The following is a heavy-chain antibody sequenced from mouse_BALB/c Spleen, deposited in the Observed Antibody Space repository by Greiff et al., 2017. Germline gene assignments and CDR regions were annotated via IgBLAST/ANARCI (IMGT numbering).Heavy chain of an antibody. V-gene: IGHV1-54*01. CDR3: ARSGIYYYGSSYSYAMDY. CDR2: INPGSGGT. CDR1: GYAFTNYL. Sequence: VQLVESGAELVRPGTSVKVSCKASGYAFTNYLIEWVKQRPGQGLEWIGVINPGSGGTNYNEKFKGKATLTADKSSSTAYMQLSSLTSDDSAVYFCARSGIYYYGSSYSYAMDYWGQGTSVTVSS. J-gene: IGHJ4*01. D-gene: IGHD1-1*01.